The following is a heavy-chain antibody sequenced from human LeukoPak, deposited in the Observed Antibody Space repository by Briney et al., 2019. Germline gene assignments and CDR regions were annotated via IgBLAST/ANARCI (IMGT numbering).Heavy chain of an antibody. CDR3: ASLWPYQLSAFDI. D-gene: IGHD2-2*01. CDR2: INHSGST. Sequence: PSETLSLTCAVYGGSFSGYYWSWIRQLPGKGLEWIGEINHSGSTNYNPSLKSRVTISVDTSKNQFSLKLSSVTAADTAVYYCASLWPYQLSAFDIWGQGTMVTVSS. CDR1: GGSFSGYY. V-gene: IGHV4-34*01. J-gene: IGHJ3*02.